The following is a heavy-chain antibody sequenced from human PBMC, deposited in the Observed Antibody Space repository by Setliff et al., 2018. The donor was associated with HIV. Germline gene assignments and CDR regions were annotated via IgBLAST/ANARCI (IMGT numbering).Heavy chain of an antibody. CDR3: ARHGSNWFDP. V-gene: IGHV4-39*01. D-gene: IGHD3-10*01. CDR2: VSQSGST. CDR1: GVSINRTDHY. Sequence: SETLSLTCSVSGVSINRTDHYWGWIRQSPRKSLEWIGSVSQSGSTYYNPSLKSRVTISVDTSKNQFYLRLSSVTAADTAVYYCARHGSNWFDPWGQGTQVTVSS. J-gene: IGHJ5*02.